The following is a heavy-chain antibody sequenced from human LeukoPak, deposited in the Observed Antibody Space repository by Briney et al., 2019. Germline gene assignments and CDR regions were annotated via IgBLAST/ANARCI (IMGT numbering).Heavy chain of an antibody. V-gene: IGHV3-64*01. D-gene: IGHD2-2*01. CDR1: GFTFSSYA. CDR2: ISSSGGST. CDR3: ARDAPYCSSTSCYSDY. J-gene: IGHJ4*02. Sequence: GGSLRLSCAASGFTFSSYAMHWVRQAPGKGLEYVSAISSSGGSTYYANSVKGRFTISRDNSKNTLYLQMGSLRAEDMAVYYCARDAPYCSSTSCYSDYWGQGTLVTVSS.